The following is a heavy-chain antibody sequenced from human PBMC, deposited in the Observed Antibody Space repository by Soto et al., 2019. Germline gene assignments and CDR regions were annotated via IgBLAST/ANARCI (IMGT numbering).Heavy chain of an antibody. CDR3: AGSSETNYGMDV. D-gene: IGHD6-6*01. CDR2: IYYSGST. J-gene: IGHJ6*02. V-gene: IGHV4-59*01. Sequence: NPSETLSLTCTVSGGSIISYYWSWIRQPPGKGLEWIGYIYYSGSTNYNPSLKSRVTISVDTSKNQFSLKLSSVTAADTAVYYCAGSSETNYGMDVWGQGTTVTVSS. CDR1: GGSIISYY.